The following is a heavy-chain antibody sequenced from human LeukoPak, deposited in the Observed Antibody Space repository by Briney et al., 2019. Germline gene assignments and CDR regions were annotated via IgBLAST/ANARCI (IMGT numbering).Heavy chain of an antibody. Sequence: GGSLRLSCAASGFTFHDHTMHWVRQGPGKRLEWVALITWDGDVTHYADSVKGRFTISRDNGKNSLFLQMNSVTTEDTALYYCTKDAAYSSSWFGYFDYWGQGTLVTVSS. J-gene: IGHJ4*02. V-gene: IGHV3-43*01. CDR3: TKDAAYSSSWFGYFDY. CDR2: ITWDGDVT. D-gene: IGHD6-13*01. CDR1: GFTFHDHT.